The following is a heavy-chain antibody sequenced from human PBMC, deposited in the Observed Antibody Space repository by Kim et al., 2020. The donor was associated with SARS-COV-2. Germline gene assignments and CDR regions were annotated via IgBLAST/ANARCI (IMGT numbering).Heavy chain of an antibody. D-gene: IGHD3-10*01. Sequence: GESLKISCKGSGYNFPSYWIGWVRQMPGKGLEWMGIIYLGDSDTRYSPSFRGQVTISADKSTTTAYLQWSSLKASDTAMYYCARSAGPYDYYIDYWGQGTLVTVSS. CDR1: GYNFPSYW. CDR3: ARSAGPYDYYIDY. CDR2: IYLGDSDT. V-gene: IGHV5-51*01. J-gene: IGHJ4*02.